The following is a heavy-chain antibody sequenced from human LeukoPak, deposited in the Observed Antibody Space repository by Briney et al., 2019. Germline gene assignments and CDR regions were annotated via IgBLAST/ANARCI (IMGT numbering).Heavy chain of an antibody. V-gene: IGHV5-51*01. CDR3: ARHDNGGMVRGVIPADALDI. J-gene: IGHJ3*02. CDR2: IYPGDSDT. Sequence: GESLKISCKGSGYSFTSYWIGWVRQMPGKGLEWMGIIYPGDSDTRYSPSFQGQVTISADKSISTAYLQWSSLKASDTAMYYCARHDNGGMVRGVIPADALDIWDQGTMVTVSS. D-gene: IGHD3-10*01. CDR1: GYSFTSYW.